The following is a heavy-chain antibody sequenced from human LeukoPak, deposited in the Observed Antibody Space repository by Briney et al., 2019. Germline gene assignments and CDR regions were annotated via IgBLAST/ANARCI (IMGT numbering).Heavy chain of an antibody. CDR2: LSYTGKT. J-gene: IGHJ4*02. CDR3: SEGYFEPFDH. V-gene: IGHV4-59*02. Sequence: SETLSLTCNVSGVSVSTSHWNWIRQRPGKGLEWIGCLSYTGKTDYNPSLKSRVSILLGSSNNHFSLKLTSVTAADTAVYYCSEGYFEPFDHWGQGILVTVSS. CDR1: GVSVSTSH. D-gene: IGHD2/OR15-2a*01.